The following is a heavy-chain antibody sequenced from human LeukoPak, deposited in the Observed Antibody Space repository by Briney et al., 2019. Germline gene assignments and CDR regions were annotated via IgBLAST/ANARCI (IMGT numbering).Heavy chain of an antibody. CDR1: GFTFSSYW. D-gene: IGHD6-13*01. CDR3: ARAQFRREQLVPFAY. Sequence: GGSLRLSCAGSGFTFSSYWMSWVRQAPGKGLEWVANIKQDGSEKYYVDSVKGRFTISRDNAKNSLYLQMNSLRAEDTAVYYCARAQFRREQLVPFAYWGQGTLVTVSS. CDR2: IKQDGSEK. J-gene: IGHJ4*02. V-gene: IGHV3-7*01.